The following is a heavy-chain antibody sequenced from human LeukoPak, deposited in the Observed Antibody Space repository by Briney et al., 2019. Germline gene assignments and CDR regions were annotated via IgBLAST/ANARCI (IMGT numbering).Heavy chain of an antibody. CDR3: ARHWFGRQPPGGVDY. J-gene: IGHJ4*02. Sequence: PSETLSLTCTVSGGSISSSSYYWGWIRQPPGKGLEWIGSIYYSGSTCYNPSHKSRVTISVDTSKNQFSLKLSSVTAADTAVYYCARHWFGRQPPGGVDYWGQGTLVTVSS. V-gene: IGHV4-39*01. CDR2: IYYSGST. CDR1: GGSISSSSYY. D-gene: IGHD3-16*01.